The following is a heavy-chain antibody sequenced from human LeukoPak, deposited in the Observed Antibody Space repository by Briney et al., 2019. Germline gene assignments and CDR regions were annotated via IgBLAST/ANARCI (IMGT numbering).Heavy chain of an antibody. CDR3: ARHFHVNRGDTYYFDY. V-gene: IGHV4-59*08. CDR2: IYYSGST. D-gene: IGHD1-14*01. J-gene: IGHJ4*02. Sequence: SETLSLTCTVSGGSISSYYWSWIRQPPGKGLEWIGYIYYSGSTNYNPSLKSRVPISVDTSKNQFSLKLSSVTAADTAVYYCARHFHVNRGDTYYFDYWGQGTLVTVSS. CDR1: GGSISSYY.